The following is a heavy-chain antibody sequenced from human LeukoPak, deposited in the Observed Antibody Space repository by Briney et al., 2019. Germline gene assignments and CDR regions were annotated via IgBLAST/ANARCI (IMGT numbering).Heavy chain of an antibody. Sequence: AGGSLRLSCAASAFTFSSYSMNWVRQAPGKGLEWVSSISTSSSYIYYADSVKGRSTISRDNAKNSLYLQMNSLRAEDTALYYCAKGLERESRLDSWGQGTLVTVSS. CDR2: ISTSSSYI. J-gene: IGHJ4*02. V-gene: IGHV3-21*04. CDR3: AKGLERESRLDS. CDR1: AFTFSSYS. D-gene: IGHD1-1*01.